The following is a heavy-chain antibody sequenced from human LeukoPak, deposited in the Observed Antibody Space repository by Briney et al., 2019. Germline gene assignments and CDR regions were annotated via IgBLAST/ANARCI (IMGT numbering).Heavy chain of an antibody. CDR3: ATRGVLRFLEWLSPPYYYYGMDV. Sequence: APVKVSCKVSGYTLTELSMHWVRQAPGKGLEWMGGFDPEDGETIYAQKFQGRVTMTEDTSTDTAYMELSSLRSEDTAVYYCATRGVLRFLEWLSPPYYYYGMDVWGQGTTVTVSS. V-gene: IGHV1-24*01. J-gene: IGHJ6*02. D-gene: IGHD3-3*01. CDR1: GYTLTELS. CDR2: FDPEDGET.